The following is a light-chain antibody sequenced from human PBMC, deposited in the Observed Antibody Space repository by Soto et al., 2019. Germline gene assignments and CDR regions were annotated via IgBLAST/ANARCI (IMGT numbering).Light chain of an antibody. CDR2: AAS. V-gene: IGKV3-20*01. J-gene: IGKJ1*01. CDR1: QSVSSSY. Sequence: EIVFTQSPGTLSLSPGERATLSCRASQSVSSSYLVWHQQKPGQAPRLLIYAASRRATGIPDRFSGSGSGTDFTLTISRLEPEDFAVYYCQQYGSSSWTFGQGTKVDIK. CDR3: QQYGSSSWT.